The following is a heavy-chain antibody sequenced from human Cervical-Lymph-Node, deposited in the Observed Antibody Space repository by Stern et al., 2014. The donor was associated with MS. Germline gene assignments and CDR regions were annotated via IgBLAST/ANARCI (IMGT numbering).Heavy chain of an antibody. J-gene: IGHJ6*02. CDR1: GYTFTNYF. Sequence: QVQLVQSGAEVKKPGASVKVSCKASGYTFTNYFLHWVRQAPGQGLEWLGVIHPSGGPPPYAQNFQGRVTVTRDTSTSTVYMELSSLRSEDTAVYYCARDNSMDVWGQGTTVTVSS. V-gene: IGHV1-46*03. CDR2: IHPSGGPP. D-gene: IGHD2-21*01. CDR3: ARDNSMDV.